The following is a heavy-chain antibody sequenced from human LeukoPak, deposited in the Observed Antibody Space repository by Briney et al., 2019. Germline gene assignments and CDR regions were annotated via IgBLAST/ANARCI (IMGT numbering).Heavy chain of an antibody. CDR3: ARVVENKTANWFDP. J-gene: IGHJ5*02. CDR1: GGSISSYY. CDR2: IYYSGST. Sequence: PSETLSLTCTVSGGSISSYYWSWIRQPPGKGLEWIGYIYYSGSTNYNPSLKSRVTISVDTSKNQFSLKLSSVTAADTAVYYCARVVENKTANWFDPWGQGTLVTVSS. D-gene: IGHD1/OR15-1a*01. V-gene: IGHV4-59*01.